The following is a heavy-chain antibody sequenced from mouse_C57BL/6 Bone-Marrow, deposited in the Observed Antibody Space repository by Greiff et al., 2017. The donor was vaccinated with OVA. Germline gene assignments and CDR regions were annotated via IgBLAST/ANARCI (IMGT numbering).Heavy chain of an antibody. CDR3: ARLRGYFDY. CDR1: GYTFTSYW. V-gene: IGHV1-64*01. J-gene: IGHJ2*01. Sequence: VQLQQPGAELVKPGASVRLSCKASGYTFTSYWMHWVRQRPGQGLEWIGMIHPKSGSTNYNEKFKSKATLTVDKSSSTAYMQLSSLTSEDSAVYYCARLRGYFDYWGQGTTLTVSS. CDR2: IHPKSGST.